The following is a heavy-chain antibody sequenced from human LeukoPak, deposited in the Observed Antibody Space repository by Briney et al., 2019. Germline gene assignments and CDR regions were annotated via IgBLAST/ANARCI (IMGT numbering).Heavy chain of an antibody. D-gene: IGHD2-2*01. CDR3: ARGVLPAAMRGVGDAFDI. V-gene: IGHV1-2*04. CDR2: INPNSGGT. J-gene: IGHJ3*02. CDR1: GYTFTGYF. Sequence: ASVKVSCKASGYTFTGYFVHWVRQAPGQGLEWMGWINPNSGGTNYAQKFQGWVTTTRDTSISTAYMELSRLRSDDTAVYFCARGVLPAAMRGVGDAFDIWGQGTMVTVSS.